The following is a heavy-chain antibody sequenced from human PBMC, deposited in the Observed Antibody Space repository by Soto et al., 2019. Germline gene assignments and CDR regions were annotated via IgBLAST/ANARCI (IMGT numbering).Heavy chain of an antibody. CDR1: GGSFSGYY. V-gene: IGHV4-34*01. J-gene: IGHJ4*02. CDR2: INHSGST. D-gene: IGHD5-18*01. CDR3: ARARRGYSYGYSFDY. Sequence: PSETLSLTCAVYGGSFSGYYWSWIRQPPGKGLEWIGEINHSGSTNYNPSLKSRVTISVDTSKNHFSLTLSSVTAADTAVYYCARARRGYSYGYSFDYGGEGTLVTVS.